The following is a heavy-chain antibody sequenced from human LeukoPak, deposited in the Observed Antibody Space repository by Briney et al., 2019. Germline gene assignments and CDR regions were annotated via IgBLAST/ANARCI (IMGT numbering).Heavy chain of an antibody. CDR3: ARNRARFDS. CDR1: GFTSSSSW. J-gene: IGHJ4*02. Sequence: GGSLRLSCAASGFTSSSSWMSWVRQAPGNGLEWVATIKKDGSDTYFVDSVKGRFTTSRHNAQNSLYLQMNSLRAKDPTVSYFARNRARFDSRGEGTLGTVSS. V-gene: IGHV3-7*04. CDR2: IKKDGSDT. D-gene: IGHD2/OR15-2a*01.